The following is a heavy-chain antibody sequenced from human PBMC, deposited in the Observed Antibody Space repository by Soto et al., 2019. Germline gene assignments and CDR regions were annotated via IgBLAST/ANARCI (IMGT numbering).Heavy chain of an antibody. CDR3: AKNGQPPYYYYGMDV. D-gene: IGHD2-8*01. V-gene: IGHV1-46*01. CDR2: INHYDGNT. J-gene: IGHJ6*02. CDR1: GYTFTSYY. Sequence: GASVKVSCKASGYTFTSYYMHWVRQAPGQGLEWMGKINHYDGNTNYAQKFQGRVTMTVDTSTTTAFMELTSLTSDDSAVYYCAKNGQPPYYYYGMDVWGQGTTVTVSS.